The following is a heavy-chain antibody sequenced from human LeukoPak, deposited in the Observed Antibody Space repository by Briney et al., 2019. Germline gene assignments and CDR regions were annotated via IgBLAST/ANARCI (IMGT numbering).Heavy chain of an antibody. D-gene: IGHD7-27*01. J-gene: IGHJ4*02. CDR3: AIDPNWGTHS. CDR1: GFTFSTYT. CDR2: IGNNGGGI. Sequence: SGGSLRLSCAASGFTFSTYTMYWVRLPPGKRLEWVSIIGNNGGGIHYADSVKGRFTISRDNFKNALYLQMNSLRVEDTAVYYCAIDPNWGTHSWGQGVLVTVSS. V-gene: IGHV3-23*01.